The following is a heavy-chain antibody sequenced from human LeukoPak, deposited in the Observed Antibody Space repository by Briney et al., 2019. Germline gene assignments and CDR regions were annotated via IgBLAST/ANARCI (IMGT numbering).Heavy chain of an antibody. D-gene: IGHD4-11*01. CDR1: GFTVSSNY. J-gene: IGHJ4*02. CDR3: ARDSGLTTEDY. CDR2: ICSGGST. Sequence: GGSLRLSCAASGFTVSSNYMSWVRQAPGKGLEWVSVICSGGSTYYADSVKGRFTISRDNSKNTLYLQMNSLRAEDTAVYYCARDSGLTTEDYWGQGTLVTVSS. V-gene: IGHV3-53*01.